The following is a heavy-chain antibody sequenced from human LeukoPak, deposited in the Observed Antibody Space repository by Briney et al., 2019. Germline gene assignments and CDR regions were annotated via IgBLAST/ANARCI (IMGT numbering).Heavy chain of an antibody. V-gene: IGHV3-48*03. CDR3: ARCIVGPTIFDY. CDR2: ISSSGSSI. Sequence: GGSLRLSCAASGFTFSSYETNWVRQAPGKGLEWVSYISSSGSSIYYADSVKGRFTISRDNAKNSLYLQMNSLRAEDTAVYYCARCIVGPTIFDYWGQGTLVTVSS. D-gene: IGHD1-26*01. CDR1: GFTFSSYE. J-gene: IGHJ4*02.